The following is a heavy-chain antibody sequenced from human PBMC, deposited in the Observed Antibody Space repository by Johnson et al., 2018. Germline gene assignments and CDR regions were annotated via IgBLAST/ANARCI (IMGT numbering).Heavy chain of an antibody. D-gene: IGHD3-16*01. V-gene: IGHV3-23*04. CDR1: GLIFGNYA. CDR3: AKGRGRDWFDP. Sequence: VQPVQSGGGFVQPGGSXRLSCAGSGLIFGNYAMSWARQAPGKGLEWVSTISDSGDTTYYADSVKGQFTISRDNSKNTLYLQMNSLRVEDTAIYYWAKGRGRDWFDPWGQGTLVTVSS. CDR2: ISDSGDTT. J-gene: IGHJ5*02.